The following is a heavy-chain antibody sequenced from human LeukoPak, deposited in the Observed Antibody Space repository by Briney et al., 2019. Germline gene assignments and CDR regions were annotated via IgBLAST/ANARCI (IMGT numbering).Heavy chain of an antibody. CDR1: GFIFSDYY. CDR2: INFSSSNYT. Sequence: PGGSLRLSCAASGFIFSDYYMTWIRQAPGNGLECVSYINFSSSNYTNYAYSVKGRFTISRDNAKNSLYLQMNSLRAEDTAVYYCATYGTYSRSSRYMDYWGQGTLVTVSS. CDR3: ATYGTYSRSSRYMDY. D-gene: IGHD6-6*01. V-gene: IGHV3-11*06. J-gene: IGHJ4*02.